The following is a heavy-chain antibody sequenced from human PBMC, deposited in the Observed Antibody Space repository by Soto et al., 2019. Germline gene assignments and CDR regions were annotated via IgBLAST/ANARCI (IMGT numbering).Heavy chain of an antibody. CDR2: ISSSSSYI. J-gene: IGHJ4*02. D-gene: IGHD2-21*02. CDR1: GFTFSSYS. V-gene: IGHV3-21*01. CDR3: ALSYCGGDCYRFDY. Sequence: GGSLRLSCAASGFTFSSYSMNWVRQAPGKGLEWVSSISSSSSYIYYADSVKGRFTISRDNAKNSLYLQMNSLRAEDTAVYYCALSYCGGDCYRFDYWGQGTLVTVSS.